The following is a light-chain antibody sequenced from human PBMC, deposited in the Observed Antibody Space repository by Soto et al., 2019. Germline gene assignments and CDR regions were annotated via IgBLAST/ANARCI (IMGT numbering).Light chain of an antibody. V-gene: IGKV3-20*01. CDR3: QQYGCSLWT. CDR1: QSVSSSY. CDR2: GAS. Sequence: EIVLTQSPGTLSLSPGERATLSCRASQSVSSSYLAWYQQKPGQAPRLLIYGASSRATGTPDRFSGSGSGTDFTLTINRLEPEDFAVYYCQQYGCSLWTFGQGTKVAIK. J-gene: IGKJ1*01.